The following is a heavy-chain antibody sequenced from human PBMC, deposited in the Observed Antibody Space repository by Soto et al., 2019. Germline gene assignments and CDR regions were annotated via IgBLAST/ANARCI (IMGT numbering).Heavy chain of an antibody. J-gene: IGHJ6*02. V-gene: IGHV3-30*18. CDR2: ISYDGSDK. Sequence: GGSLRLSCAASGFTFTSYGMHWVRQAPGKGLEWVAVISYDGSDKYYADSVKGRFTISRDNSKNTLYLQMNSLRAEDTAVYYCAKDRGPYGSGSYNVWGQGTTVTVSS. CDR1: GFTFTSYG. CDR3: AKDRGPYGSGSYNV. D-gene: IGHD3-10*01.